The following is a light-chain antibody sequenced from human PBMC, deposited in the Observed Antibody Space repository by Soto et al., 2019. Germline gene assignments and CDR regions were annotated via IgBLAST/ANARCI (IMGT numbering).Light chain of an antibody. CDR3: NSFTTSSTDV. V-gene: IGLV2-18*02. CDR1: SSDIGSYNR. J-gene: IGLJ1*01. CDR2: EVN. Sequence: QSVLTQPASVSGSPGQSITISCTGTSSDIGSYNRVSWYQQPPGTAPKLIIYEVNNRPSGVPDRFSGSKSGNTASLTISGLQAEDEADYYCNSFTTSSTDVFXTGTKGTVL.